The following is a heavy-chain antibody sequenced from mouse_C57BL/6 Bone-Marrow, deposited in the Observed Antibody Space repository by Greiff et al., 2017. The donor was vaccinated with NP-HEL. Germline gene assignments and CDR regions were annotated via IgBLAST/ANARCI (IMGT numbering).Heavy chain of an antibody. CDR2: IDPENGDT. CDR1: GFNIKDDY. Sequence: EVKLMESGAELVRPGASVKLSCTASGFNIKDDYMHWVKQRPEQGLEWIGWIDPENGDTEYASKFQGKATITADTSSNTAYLQLSSLTSEDTAVYYCTAIYYGNYEGVFWCFDVWGTGTTVTVSS. J-gene: IGHJ1*03. CDR3: TAIYYGNYEGVFWCFDV. D-gene: IGHD2-1*01. V-gene: IGHV14-4*01.